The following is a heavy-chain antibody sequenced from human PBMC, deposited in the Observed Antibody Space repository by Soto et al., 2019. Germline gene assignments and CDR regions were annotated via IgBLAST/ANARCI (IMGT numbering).Heavy chain of an antibody. CDR1: GGTFSSYT. V-gene: IGHV1-69*02. J-gene: IGHJ3*02. Sequence: QVQLVQSGAEVKKPGSSVKVSCKASGGTFSSYTISWVRQAPGQGLEWMGRIIPILGIANYAQKFQGRVTNHADKATSTASMELSSLRSEDTAVYYCATLVHYPDAFAIWGQGTMVTVSS. CDR3: ATLVHYPDAFAI. D-gene: IGHD1-26*01. CDR2: IIPILGIA.